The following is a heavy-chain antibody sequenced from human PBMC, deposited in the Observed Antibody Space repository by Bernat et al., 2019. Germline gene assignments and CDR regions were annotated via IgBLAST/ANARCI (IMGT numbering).Heavy chain of an antibody. CDR1: GFTFSSYD. CDR2: IGTAGDT. V-gene: IGHV3-13*04. Sequence: EVQLVESGGGLVQPGGSLRLSCAASGFTFSSYDMHWVRQATGKGLEWVSAIGTAGDTYYPGSVKGRFTISRENAKNSLYLQMNSLRAGDTAVYYCARGGGGYSGYDTIDWFDPWGQGTLVTVSS. J-gene: IGHJ5*02. CDR3: ARGGGGYSGYDTIDWFDP. D-gene: IGHD5-12*01.